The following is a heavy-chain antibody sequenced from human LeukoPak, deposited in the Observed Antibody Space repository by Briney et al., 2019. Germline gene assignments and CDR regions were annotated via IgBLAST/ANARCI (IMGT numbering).Heavy chain of an antibody. CDR3: ARHSLVLQWFDP. CDR2: IYYSGST. D-gene: IGHD2-8*01. CDR1: GGSISSYY. Sequence: SETLPLTCTFSGGSISSYYWSWIRQPPGKGLEWIGYIYYSGSTNYNPSLKSRVTISVDTSKNQFSLKLSSVTAADTAVYYCARHSLVLQWFDPWGQGTLVTVSS. V-gene: IGHV4-59*08. J-gene: IGHJ5*02.